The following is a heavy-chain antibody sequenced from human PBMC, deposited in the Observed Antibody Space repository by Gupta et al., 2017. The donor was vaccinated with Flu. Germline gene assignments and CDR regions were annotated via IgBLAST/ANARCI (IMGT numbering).Heavy chain of an antibody. CDR1: GFTFSGSA. CDR3: TRWGTTVTTSFYYGMDV. CDR2: IRSKANSYAT. V-gene: IGHV3-73*02. J-gene: IGHJ6*02. Sequence: EVQLVESGGGLVQPGGSLKLSCAASGFTFSGSAMHWVRQASGKGLEWVGRIRSKANSYATAYAASVKGRFTISRDDSKNTAYLQMNSLKTEDTAVYYCTRWGTTVTTSFYYGMDVWGQGTTGTVSS. D-gene: IGHD4-17*01.